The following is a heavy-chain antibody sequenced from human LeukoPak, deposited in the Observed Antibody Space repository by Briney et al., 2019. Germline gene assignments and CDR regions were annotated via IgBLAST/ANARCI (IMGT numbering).Heavy chain of an antibody. J-gene: IGHJ3*02. CDR1: GGSISSGGYY. D-gene: IGHD3-10*01. Sequence: PSETLSLTCTVSGGSISSGGYYWSWIRQHPGKGLEWIGYIYYSGSTYYNPSLKSRVTISVDTSKNQFSLKLSSVTAADTAVYYCARDSVATAYYYGSGSYTPAFDIWGQGTMVTVSS. V-gene: IGHV4-31*03. CDR2: IYYSGST. CDR3: ARDSVATAYYYGSGSYTPAFDI.